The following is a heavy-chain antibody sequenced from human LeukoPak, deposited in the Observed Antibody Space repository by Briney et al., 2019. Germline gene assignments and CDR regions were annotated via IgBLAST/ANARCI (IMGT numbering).Heavy chain of an antibody. V-gene: IGHV4-34*01. J-gene: IGHJ4*02. Sequence: SETLSLTCAVYGGSFSDYYWSWIRQPPGKGLEWIGEINHSGSTNYNPSLKSRVTMSVDTSKNQFSLKLSSVTAVDTAVYYCATTTGGSSHFDFWGQGTLVTVSS. CDR3: ATTTGGSSHFDF. D-gene: IGHD2-15*01. CDR1: GGSFSDYY. CDR2: INHSGST.